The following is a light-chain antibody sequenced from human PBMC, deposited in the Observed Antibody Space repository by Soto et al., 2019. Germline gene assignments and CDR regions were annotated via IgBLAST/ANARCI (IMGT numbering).Light chain of an antibody. CDR1: NLGSKS. Sequence: SYELTQPPSVSVAPGQTARITCGGTNLGSKSVHWYQQKPGQAPVLVVYDDSDRPSGIPERVSGSNSGNTATLTISRVEAGDESDYYCQVWDSSSDLAVFGGGTKVTVL. CDR2: DDS. CDR3: QVWDSSSDLAV. V-gene: IGLV3-21*02. J-gene: IGLJ2*01.